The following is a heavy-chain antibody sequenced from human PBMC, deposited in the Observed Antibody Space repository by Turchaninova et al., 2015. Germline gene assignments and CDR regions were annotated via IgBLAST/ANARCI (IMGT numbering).Heavy chain of an antibody. CDR3: ARDDSTGTGYFDY. D-gene: IGHD1-7*01. J-gene: IGHJ4*02. Sequence: QVQLQESGPGLVKPSETLSLTCTVSGGSISSYYWSWIRQPPGKGLEWIGYIYYSGSTNYNPSLKSRVTISVDTSKNQLSLKLSSVTAADTAVYYCARDDSTGTGYFDYWGQGTLVTVSS. CDR1: GGSISSYY. CDR2: IYYSGST. V-gene: IGHV4-59*01.